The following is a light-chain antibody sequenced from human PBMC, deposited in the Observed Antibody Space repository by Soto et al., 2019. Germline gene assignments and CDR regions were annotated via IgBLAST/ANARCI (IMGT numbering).Light chain of an antibody. CDR1: SSNIGSHT. CDR2: SND. CDR3: ATWEDSLNGPV. Sequence: QSVLTQPPSASATPGQRVAISCSGSSSNIGSHTVHWYHQLPGTAPKLLLYSNDQRPSGVPGRFSGSKSGTSASLAISGLQSEDEGKYYCATWEDSLNGPVFGGGTKLTVL. V-gene: IGLV1-44*01. J-gene: IGLJ3*02.